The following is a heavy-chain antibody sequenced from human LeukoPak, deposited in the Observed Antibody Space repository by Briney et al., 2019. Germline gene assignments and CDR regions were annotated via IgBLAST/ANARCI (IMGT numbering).Heavy chain of an antibody. V-gene: IGHV3-30*01. Sequence: GRSLRLSCAASGFTFSSYAMHWVRQAPGKGLEWVAVISYDASNKYYADSVKGRFAISRDNSKNTLYLQMNSLRAEDTAVYYCAREAARYDAFDIWGQGTMVTVSS. J-gene: IGHJ3*02. D-gene: IGHD6-6*01. CDR2: ISYDASNK. CDR1: GFTFSSYA. CDR3: AREAARYDAFDI.